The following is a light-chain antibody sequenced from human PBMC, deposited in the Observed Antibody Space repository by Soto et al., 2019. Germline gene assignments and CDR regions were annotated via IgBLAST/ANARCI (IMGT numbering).Light chain of an antibody. CDR2: AAS. Sequence: DIQLTQSPSFLSASVGDRVTITCRASQDINTYLAWYQQKPGKAPKLLIFAASTLQNGVPSRFSGSGSGTEFTVTSTSLQPEDFATYYCQQLKSYPITFGQGTRLEIK. J-gene: IGKJ5*01. CDR3: QQLKSYPIT. CDR1: QDINTY. V-gene: IGKV1-9*01.